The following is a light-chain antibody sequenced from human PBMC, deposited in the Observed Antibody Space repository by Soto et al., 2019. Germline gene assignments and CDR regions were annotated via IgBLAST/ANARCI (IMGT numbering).Light chain of an antibody. V-gene: IGLV1-47*01. J-gene: IGLJ2*01. CDR1: SSNIGSNY. CDR3: ATWDDSLSGVV. Sequence: QSVLTQPPSASETPGQRVTISCSGSSSNIGSNYVYWYQQLPGTAPKLLIYRDNQRPSGVPDRFSGSKSGTSASLAISGLRSEDDADYYCATWDDSLSGVVFGGGTKLTVL. CDR2: RDN.